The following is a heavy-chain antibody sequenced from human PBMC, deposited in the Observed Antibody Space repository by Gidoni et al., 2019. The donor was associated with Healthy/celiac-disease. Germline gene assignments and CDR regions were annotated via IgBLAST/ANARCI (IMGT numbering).Heavy chain of an antibody. J-gene: IGHJ6*02. CDR2: ISYDGSNK. Sequence: QVQLVESGGSVVQPGRSLRLSCAASGFTFSSYAMHWVRQAPGKGLEWVAVISYDGSNKYYADSVKGRFTISRDNSKNTLYLQMNSLRAEDTAVYYCAREEAGGYYYYYGMDVWGQGTTVTVSS. V-gene: IGHV3-30-3*01. CDR1: GFTFSSYA. D-gene: IGHD3-10*01. CDR3: AREEAGGYYYYYGMDV.